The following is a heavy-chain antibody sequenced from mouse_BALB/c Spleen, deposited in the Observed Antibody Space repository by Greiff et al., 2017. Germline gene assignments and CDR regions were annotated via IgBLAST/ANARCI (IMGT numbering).Heavy chain of an antibody. J-gene: IGHJ3*01. Sequence: VQGVESGAELVRPGTSVKVSCKASGYAFTNYLIEWVKQRPGQGLEWIGVINPGSGGTNYNEKFKGKATLTADKSSSTAYMQLSSLTSDDSAVYFCAREGYGNSAWFAYWGQGTLVTVSA. V-gene: IGHV1-54*01. D-gene: IGHD2-10*02. CDR2: INPGSGGT. CDR3: AREGYGNSAWFAY. CDR1: GYAFTNYL.